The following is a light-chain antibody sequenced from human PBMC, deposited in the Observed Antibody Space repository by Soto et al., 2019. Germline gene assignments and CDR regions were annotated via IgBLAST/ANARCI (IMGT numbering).Light chain of an antibody. CDR1: ESISGSD. CDR2: DTS. V-gene: IGKV3-15*01. Sequence: EIVLTQSPGTLSLSPGERATLSCRASESISGSDLAWYQQKPGQAPRLLIYDTSTRATGIPARFSGSGSGTEFTLTISSLQSEDFAVYYCQQYNKWPPITFGQGTRLEI. J-gene: IGKJ5*01. CDR3: QQYNKWPPIT.